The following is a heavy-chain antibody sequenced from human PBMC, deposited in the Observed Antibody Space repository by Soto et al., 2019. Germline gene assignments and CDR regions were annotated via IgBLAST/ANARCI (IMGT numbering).Heavy chain of an antibody. CDR3: TSGPDIMITFGGVIDTLDY. Sequence: GGSLRLSCTASGFTFGDYAMSWFRQAPGKGLEWVGFIRSKAYGGTTEYAASVKGRFTISRDDSKSIAYLQMNSLKTEDTAVYYCTSGPDIMITFGGVIDTLDYWGQGTLVTVSS. CDR1: GFTFGDYA. J-gene: IGHJ4*02. CDR2: IRSKAYGGTT. D-gene: IGHD3-16*02. V-gene: IGHV3-49*03.